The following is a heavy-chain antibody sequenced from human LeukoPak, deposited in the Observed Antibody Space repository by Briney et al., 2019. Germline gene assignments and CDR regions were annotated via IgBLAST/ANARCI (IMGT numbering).Heavy chain of an antibody. Sequence: PGRSMRLSCAPYAFTFSNAWMSWVRQAPGKWLEWVGRIKSKTDGGTTDYAAPVKGRFTISRDDSKNTLYLQMNSLKTEDTAVYDCTTDGYPYWGQGTLVTVSS. CDR1: AFTFSNAW. CDR2: IKSKTDGGTT. J-gene: IGHJ4*02. CDR3: TTDGYPY. D-gene: IGHD5-18*01. V-gene: IGHV3-15*01.